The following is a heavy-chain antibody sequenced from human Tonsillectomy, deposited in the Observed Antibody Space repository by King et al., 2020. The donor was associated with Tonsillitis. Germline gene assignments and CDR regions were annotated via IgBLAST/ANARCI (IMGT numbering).Heavy chain of an antibody. D-gene: IGHD1-26*01. CDR1: GFTFSNYW. CDR3: ARVRGSYCGDY. V-gene: IGHV3-7*03. Sequence: VQLVESGGGLVQPGGSLRLSCAASGFTFSNYWMTWVRQAPGKGLEWVANIKQDGNEKYYVDSVKGRFTISRDNAKNSLYLQMNSLRAEDTAVYYCARVRGSYCGDYWGQGTLVTVSS. CDR2: IKQDGNEK. J-gene: IGHJ4*02.